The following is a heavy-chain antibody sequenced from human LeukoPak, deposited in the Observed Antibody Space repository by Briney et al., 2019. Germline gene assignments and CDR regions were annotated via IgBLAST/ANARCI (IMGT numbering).Heavy chain of an antibody. CDR3: ASYDYGDYVSDY. CDR2: INHSGGT. V-gene: IGHV4-34*01. CDR1: GGSFSGYY. Sequence: SETLSLTCAVYGGSFSGYYWSWIRQPPGKGLEWIGEINHSGGTNYNPSLKSRVTISVDTSKNQFSLKLSSVTAADMAVYYCASYDYGDYVSDYWGQGTLVTVSS. D-gene: IGHD4-17*01. J-gene: IGHJ4*02.